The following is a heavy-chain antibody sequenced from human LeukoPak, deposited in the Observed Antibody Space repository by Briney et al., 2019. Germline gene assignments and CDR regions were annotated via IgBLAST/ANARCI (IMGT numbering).Heavy chain of an antibody. J-gene: IGHJ4*02. V-gene: IGHV4-4*02. D-gene: IGHD2-2*01. Sequence: SETLSLTCAVSGASISNSNWWSWVRQPPGKGLEWIGEIYHTGSTNYNLSLKSRVTISVDKSKNQFSLKLSSVTAADTAVYYCARVPSSRAPFDYWGQGTLVTVSS. CDR3: ARVPSSRAPFDY. CDR2: IYHTGST. CDR1: GASISNSNW.